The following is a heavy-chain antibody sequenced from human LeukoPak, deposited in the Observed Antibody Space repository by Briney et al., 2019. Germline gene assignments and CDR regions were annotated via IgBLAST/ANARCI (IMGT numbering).Heavy chain of an antibody. D-gene: IGHD3-3*01. Sequence: SETLSLTCTVSGGSISSHYWSWIRQPPGKGLEWIEYIYYSGSTNYNPSLKSRVTISVDTSKNQFSLKLSSVTAADTAVYYCARTYYDFWSGYVGNWFDPWGQGTLVTVSS. CDR1: GGSISSHY. J-gene: IGHJ5*02. CDR3: ARTYYDFWSGYVGNWFDP. CDR2: IYYSGST. V-gene: IGHV4-59*11.